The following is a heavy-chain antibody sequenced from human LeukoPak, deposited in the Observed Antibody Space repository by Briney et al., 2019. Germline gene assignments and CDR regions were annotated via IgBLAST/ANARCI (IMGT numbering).Heavy chain of an antibody. V-gene: IGHV3-53*01. J-gene: IGHJ6*03. D-gene: IGHD1-14*01. CDR3: ARDGPRLPDGYFYYMDV. CDR1: GFTVSSNY. Sequence: GGSLRLSCAASGFTVSSNYMSWVRQAPGKGLEWVSVIYSGGSTYYADSVKGRFTISRDSSKNKLYLQMNSLRAEDTAVYYCARDGPRLPDGYFYYMDVWGKGTTVSVSS. CDR2: IYSGGST.